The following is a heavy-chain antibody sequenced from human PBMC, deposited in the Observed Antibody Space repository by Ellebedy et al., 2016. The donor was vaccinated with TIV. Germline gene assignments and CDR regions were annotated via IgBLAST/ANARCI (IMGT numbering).Heavy chain of an antibody. J-gene: IGHJ4*02. CDR2: IIPIFGTA. CDR1: GYTFTSYG. Sequence: AASVKVSCKASGYTFTSYGISWVRQAPGQGLEWMGGIIPIFGTANYAQKFQGRVAMTRDTSTSTIYMELSSLRSEDTAMYYCARPSRPGYSYGPDFWGQGTLVSVSP. V-gene: IGHV1-69*05. CDR3: ARPSRPGYSYGPDF. D-gene: IGHD5-18*01.